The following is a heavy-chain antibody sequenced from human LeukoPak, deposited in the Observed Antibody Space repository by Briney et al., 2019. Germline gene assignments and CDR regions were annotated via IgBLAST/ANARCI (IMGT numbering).Heavy chain of an antibody. J-gene: IGHJ2*01. CDR3: SRRSGTYTWYLDV. D-gene: IGHD3-10*01. CDR2: VSHSGYT. CDR1: GDSVVNGDW. V-gene: IGHV4/OR15-8*02. Sequence: PSETLSLTCDVSGDSVVNGDWWTWVRQPPGKGLEWFGEVSHSGYTNYNPSLESRVAISIDKSKNHFSLTLRSVSAADTAVYFCSRRSGTYTWYLDVWGRGTLVTVSS.